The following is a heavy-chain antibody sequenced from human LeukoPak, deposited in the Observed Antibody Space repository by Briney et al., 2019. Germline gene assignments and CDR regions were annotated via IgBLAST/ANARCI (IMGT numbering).Heavy chain of an antibody. CDR1: GGSISSGDYY. V-gene: IGHV4-30-4*01. Sequence: PSETLSLTCTVSGGSISSGDYYWSWIRQPPGKGLEWIGYIYYSGSTYYNPSLKSRVTISVDTSKNQFSLKLSSVTAADTAVYYCAREDYYDSSGSGAFDIWGQGTMVTVSS. CDR3: AREDYYDSSGSGAFDI. D-gene: IGHD3-22*01. CDR2: IYYSGST. J-gene: IGHJ3*02.